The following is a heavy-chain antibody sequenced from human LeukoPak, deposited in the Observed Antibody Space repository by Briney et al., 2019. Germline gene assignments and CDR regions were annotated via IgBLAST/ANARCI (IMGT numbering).Heavy chain of an antibody. V-gene: IGHV1-69*04. J-gene: IGHJ6*02. CDR2: IIPILGIA. D-gene: IGHD5-18*01. Sequence: SVKVSCKASGGTFSSYAISWVRQAPGQGLEWMGRIIPILGIANYAQKFQGRVTITADKSTSTAYMELSSLRSEDAAVYYCARVKYTHHYGMDVWGQGTTVTVSS. CDR1: GGTFSSYA. CDR3: ARVKYTHHYGMDV.